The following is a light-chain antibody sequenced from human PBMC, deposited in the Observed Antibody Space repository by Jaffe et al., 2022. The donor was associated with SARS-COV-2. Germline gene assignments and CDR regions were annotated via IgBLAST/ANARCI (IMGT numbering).Light chain of an antibody. CDR2: EVS. CDR3: SSFAGSNNLV. CDR1: SGDVGGYNY. Sequence: QSALTQPPSASGSPGQSVTISCTGTSGDVGGYNYVSWYQQHPGKAPKLMIYEVSKRPSGVPDRFSGSKSGNTASLTVSGLQAEDEAGYYCSSFAGSNNLVFGGGTKLTVL. J-gene: IGLJ3*02. V-gene: IGLV2-8*01.